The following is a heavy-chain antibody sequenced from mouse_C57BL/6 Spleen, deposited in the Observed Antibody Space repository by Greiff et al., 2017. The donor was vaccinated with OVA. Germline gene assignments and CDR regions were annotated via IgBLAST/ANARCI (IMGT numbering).Heavy chain of an antibody. CDR3: ARHWDAYFDY. J-gene: IGHJ2*01. Sequence: SGPELVKPGASVTISCKASGYSFTGYYMHWVKQSHGNILDWLGYIYPYHGGSSYNQKFKGKATVTVDKSSSTAYMELRSLTSEDSAVYYCARHWDAYFDYWGKGTTLTVSS. CDR2: IYPYHGGS. V-gene: IGHV1-31*01. D-gene: IGHD4-1*01. CDR1: GYSFTGYY.